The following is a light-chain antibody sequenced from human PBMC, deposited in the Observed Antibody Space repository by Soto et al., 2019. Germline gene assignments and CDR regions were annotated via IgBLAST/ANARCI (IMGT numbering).Light chain of an antibody. CDR3: QQRHTWPIT. V-gene: IGKV3-11*01. Sequence: MVLTHSPLTLSISPGERTTLSCRASQSFRGLLAWYQQKPGQAPRLLIYDAYNRATGIPPRFSGSGSGTDFTLTISSLEPEDSAVYYCQQRHTWPITFGQGTRLEIK. CDR1: QSFRGL. J-gene: IGKJ5*01. CDR2: DAY.